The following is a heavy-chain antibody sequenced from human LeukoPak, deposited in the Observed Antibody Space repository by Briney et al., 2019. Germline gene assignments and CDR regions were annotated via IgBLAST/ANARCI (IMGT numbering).Heavy chain of an antibody. CDR3: TSHIAVAAKGLY. CDR2: ISRDSTYK. D-gene: IGHD6-19*01. CDR1: GFTFSTFN. Sequence: GGSLRLSCAASGFTFSTFNMNWVRQAPGKGLEWVSFISRDSTYKYYADSVKGRFTISRDDANNTLYLQMNSLRAEDTAVYYCTSHIAVAAKGLYWGQGTLVTVSS. V-gene: IGHV3-21*05. J-gene: IGHJ4*02.